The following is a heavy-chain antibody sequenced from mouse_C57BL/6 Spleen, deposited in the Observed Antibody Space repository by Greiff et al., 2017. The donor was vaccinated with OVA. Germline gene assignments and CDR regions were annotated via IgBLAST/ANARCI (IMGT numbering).Heavy chain of an antibody. CDR2: IDPETGGT. D-gene: IGHD1-1*01. J-gene: IGHJ2*01. CDR3: TRSGYYYGSKGDY. Sequence: QVQLKESGAELVRPGASVTLSCKASGYTFTDYEMHWVKQTPVHGLEWIGAIDPETGGTAYNQKFKGKAILTADKSSSTAYMELRSLTSEDSAVYYCTRSGYYYGSKGDYWGQGTTLTVSS. V-gene: IGHV1-15*01. CDR1: GYTFTDYE.